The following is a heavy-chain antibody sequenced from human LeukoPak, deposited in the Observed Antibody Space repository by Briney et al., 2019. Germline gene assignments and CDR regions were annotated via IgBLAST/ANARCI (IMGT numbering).Heavy chain of an antibody. V-gene: IGHV3-49*04. D-gene: IGHD4-11*01. Sequence: SLRLSCTTSGFTFDDYTMRWVRQPPGKGLEWVGFIRSKAFGGTTEYAASVKGRFTISRGDSEGIAYLQMNSLKIEDTAMYYCSRAPYSNYVNLDYWGQGTLVTVSS. J-gene: IGHJ4*02. CDR3: SRAPYSNYVNLDY. CDR1: GFTFDDYT. CDR2: IRSKAFGGTT.